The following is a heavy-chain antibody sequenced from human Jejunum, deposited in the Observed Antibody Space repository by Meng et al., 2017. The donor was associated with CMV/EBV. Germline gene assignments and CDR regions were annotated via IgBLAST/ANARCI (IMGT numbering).Heavy chain of an antibody. CDR3: ARGYCSSINCSPGDY. D-gene: IGHD2-2*01. J-gene: IGHJ4*02. V-gene: IGHV1-46*01. CDR1: EYTLTSYI. Sequence: SEYTLTSYIMHWVRRGPGQGLEWVGVIDPGGGTTAYSQNFQGRVTMTRDTSTGTAYMELSSLRSEGTAVYSCARGYCSSINCSPGDYWGQGTLVTVSS. CDR2: IDPGGGTT.